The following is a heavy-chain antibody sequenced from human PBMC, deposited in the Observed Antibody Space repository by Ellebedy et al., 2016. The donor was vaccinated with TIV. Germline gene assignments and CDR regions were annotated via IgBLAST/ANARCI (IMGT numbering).Heavy chain of an antibody. Sequence: SVKVSXXASGGTFSSYAISWVRQAPGQGLEWMGGIIPIFGTANYAQKFQGRVTITADKSTSTAYMELSSLRSEDTAVYYCARERIGLGFNYYYYYGMDVWGQGTTVTVSS. CDR3: ARERIGLGFNYYYYYGMDV. D-gene: IGHD3-16*01. CDR2: IIPIFGTA. CDR1: GGTFSSYA. J-gene: IGHJ6*02. V-gene: IGHV1-69*06.